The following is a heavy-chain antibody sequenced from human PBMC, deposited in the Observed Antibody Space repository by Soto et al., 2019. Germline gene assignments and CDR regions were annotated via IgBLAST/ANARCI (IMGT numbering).Heavy chain of an antibody. J-gene: IGHJ5*02. CDR3: AKPNSGSYYDWFDP. Sequence: PGGSLRLSCAASGFTFSSYAMIWVLQAPGKGLEWVSAISGSGGSTYYADSVKGRFTISRDNSKNTLYLQMNSLRAEDTAVYYCAKPNSGSYYDWFDPWGQGTLVTVSS. D-gene: IGHD3-10*01. CDR1: GFTFSSYA. V-gene: IGHV3-23*01. CDR2: ISGSGGST.